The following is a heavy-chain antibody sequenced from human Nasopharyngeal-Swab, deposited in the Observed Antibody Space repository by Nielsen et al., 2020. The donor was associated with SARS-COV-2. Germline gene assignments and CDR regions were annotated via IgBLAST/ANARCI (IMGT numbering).Heavy chain of an antibody. CDR3: ATSLPGYCSGGSCYAYYGMDV. V-gene: IGHV3-66*01. CDR1: GVTVSSNY. Sequence: AGSLRLSCAVSGVTVSSNYINWVRKPPGKGQEWVSVIYSGGSTDYADSVKGRFTTSRDNSKNTLYLHMNSLRAEDTAVSYCATSLPGYCSGGSCYAYYGMDVWGQGTTVTVSS. J-gene: IGHJ6*02. D-gene: IGHD2-15*01. CDR2: IYSGGST.